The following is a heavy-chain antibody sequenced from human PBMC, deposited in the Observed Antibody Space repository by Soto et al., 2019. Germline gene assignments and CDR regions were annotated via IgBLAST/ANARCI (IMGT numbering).Heavy chain of an antibody. Sequence: VSLRLSCAASGFTFSRYDMTRVRQAPGKGLEWVSAIRGSGGSTYYADSVKGRFTISRDNSKNTLYLQMNSLRAEDTAVYYCAKDGDNSGWSDWGQGTLVTVSS. CDR1: GFTFSRYD. CDR2: IRGSGGST. J-gene: IGHJ4*01. CDR3: AKDGDNSGWSD. V-gene: IGHV3-23*01. D-gene: IGHD6-19*01.